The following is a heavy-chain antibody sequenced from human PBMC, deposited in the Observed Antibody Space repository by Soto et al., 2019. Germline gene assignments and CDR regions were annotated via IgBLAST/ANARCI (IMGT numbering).Heavy chain of an antibody. D-gene: IGHD2-15*01. V-gene: IGHV3-53*01. CDR3: ARGGYCSGGSCYSVYYGMDV. J-gene: IGHJ6*02. CDR2: IYSGGST. Sequence: GGSLRLSCAASGFTVSSNYMSWVRQAPGKGLEWVSVIYSGGSTYYADSVKGRFTISRDNSKNTLYLQMNSLRAEDTAVYYCARGGYCSGGSCYSVYYGMDVWGQGTTVTVSS. CDR1: GFTVSSNY.